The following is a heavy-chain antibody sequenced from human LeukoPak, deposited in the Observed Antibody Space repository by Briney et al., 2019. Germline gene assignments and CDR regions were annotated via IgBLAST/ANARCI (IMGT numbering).Heavy chain of an antibody. CDR1: AYTFTGYY. J-gene: IGHJ6*03. CDR2: INPNSGGT. V-gene: IGHV1-2*02. D-gene: IGHD6-19*01. CDR3: ARPKYSSGWDYYYMDV. Sequence: ASVKVSCKASAYTFTGYYMHWVRQAPGQGLEWMGWINPNSGGTNYAQKFQGRVTMTRDTSISTAYMELSRLRTDDTAVYYCARPKYSSGWDYYYMDVWGKGTTVTVSS.